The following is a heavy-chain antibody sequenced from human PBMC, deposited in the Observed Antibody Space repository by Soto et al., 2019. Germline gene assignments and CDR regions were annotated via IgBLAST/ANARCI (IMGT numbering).Heavy chain of an antibody. D-gene: IGHD3-9*01. J-gene: IGHJ4*02. Sequence: SETLSLTCTVSGGSISSSSYYWGWIRQPPGKGLEWIVSIFYRGNAYYNPSLQTRVTISLDKSKSQFSLKLNSVTAADSAVYFCARLEGLATISYYFDFWGPGALVTVSS. CDR2: IFYRGNA. CDR1: GGSISSSSYY. V-gene: IGHV4-39*01. CDR3: ARLEGLATISYYFDF.